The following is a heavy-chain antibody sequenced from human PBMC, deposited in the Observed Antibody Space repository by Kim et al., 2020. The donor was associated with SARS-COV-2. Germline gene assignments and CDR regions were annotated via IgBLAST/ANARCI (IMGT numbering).Heavy chain of an antibody. CDR2: IIPIFGTA. CDR1: GGTFSSYA. Sequence: SVKVSCKASGGTFSSYAISWVRQAPGQGLEWMGGIIPIFGTANYAQKFQGRVTITADESTSTAYMELSSLRSEDTAVYYCARDERGSEPLWGYYYYGMDVWGQGTTVTVSS. V-gene: IGHV1-69*13. CDR3: ARDERGSEPLWGYYYYGMDV. J-gene: IGHJ6*02. D-gene: IGHD3-16*01.